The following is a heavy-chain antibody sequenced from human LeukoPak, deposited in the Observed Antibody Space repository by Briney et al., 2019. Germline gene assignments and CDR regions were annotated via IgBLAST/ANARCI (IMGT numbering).Heavy chain of an antibody. CDR3: AGHYCGGDCLISYFDY. J-gene: IGHJ4*02. CDR1: GGSISRSSYY. V-gene: IGHV4-39*01. CDR2: IYYSGST. Sequence: SETLSLTCTVSGGSISRSSYYWGWIRQPPGKGLEWIGSIYYSGSTYYNPSLKSRVTISVDTSKNQFSLKLSSVTAADTAVYYCAGHYCGGDCLISYFDYWCQGTLATVSS. D-gene: IGHD2-21*02.